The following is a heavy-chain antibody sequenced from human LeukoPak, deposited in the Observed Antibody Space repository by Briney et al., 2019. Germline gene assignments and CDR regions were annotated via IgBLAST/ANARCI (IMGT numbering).Heavy chain of an antibody. J-gene: IGHJ4*02. CDR2: IYHSGNS. Sequence: SRTLSLTCAVSGGSISSNNWWSWVRQSPRKGLEWIGEIYHSGNSNYNPSLKIRVTISVDKFRNQFSLKLSSLTAADTALYYCARDVGARLPGYWGQGILVTVSS. V-gene: IGHV4-4*02. CDR1: GGSISSNNW. D-gene: IGHD6-6*01. CDR3: ARDVGARLPGY.